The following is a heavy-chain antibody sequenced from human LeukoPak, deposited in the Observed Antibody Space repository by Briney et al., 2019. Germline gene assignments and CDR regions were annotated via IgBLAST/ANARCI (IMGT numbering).Heavy chain of an antibody. CDR2: ISSSSTYI. J-gene: IGHJ4*02. Sequence: GGSLRLSCVASGFPFRSFSMNWVRQAPGKGLEWVSSISSSSTYIYYADSVKGRFTISRDNAKNSLYLQMNSLRVEDTAVYYCARAEGSGSSFDYWGQGTLVTVSS. CDR3: ARAEGSGSSFDY. CDR1: GFPFRSFS. V-gene: IGHV3-21*01. D-gene: IGHD3-10*01.